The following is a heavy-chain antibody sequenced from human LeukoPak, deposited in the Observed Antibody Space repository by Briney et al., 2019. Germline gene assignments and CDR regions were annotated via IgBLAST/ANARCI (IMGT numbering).Heavy chain of an antibody. CDR1: GYSFTTYW. J-gene: IGHJ4*02. D-gene: IGHD1-1*01. CDR2: IYPGDSDT. Sequence: SRESLKISCKGSGYSFTTYWIGWVRQMPGKGLEWMGIIYPGDSDTRYSPSFQGQVTISVDKFISTAYLQWSSLKASDTAMYYCARRGDNWNEFDYWGQGTLVTVSS. CDR3: ARRGDNWNEFDY. V-gene: IGHV5-51*01.